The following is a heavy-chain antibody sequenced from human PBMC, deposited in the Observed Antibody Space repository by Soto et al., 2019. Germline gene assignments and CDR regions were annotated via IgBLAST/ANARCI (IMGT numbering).Heavy chain of an antibody. CDR3: AKDVLGATMGCFDP. D-gene: IGHD3-10*01. V-gene: IGHV3-23*01. J-gene: IGHJ5*02. CDR2: INANGRIA. CDR1: GFTFSNYV. Sequence: PGGSLRLSCAASGFTFSNYVISWLRQAPGRGLEWVSSINANGRIADYADSVKGRFTISRDNSRSTLFLQRNSLRAEDTAIYYCAKDVLGATMGCFDPWGRGTLVTVSS.